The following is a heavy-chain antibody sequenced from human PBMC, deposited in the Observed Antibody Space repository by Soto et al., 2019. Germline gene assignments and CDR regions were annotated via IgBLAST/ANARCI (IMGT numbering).Heavy chain of an antibody. CDR1: GFTFSSYG. J-gene: IGHJ4*02. D-gene: IGHD5-12*01. V-gene: IGHV3-33*01. Sequence: QVQLVESGGGVVQPGRSLRLSCAASGFTFSSYGMHWVRQAPGKGLEWVAVIWYDGSNKYYADSVKGRFTISRDNSKNTLYLQMNSLRAEDTAVYYCARDRGSEMATISCFDYWGQGTLVTVSS. CDR2: IWYDGSNK. CDR3: ARDRGSEMATISCFDY.